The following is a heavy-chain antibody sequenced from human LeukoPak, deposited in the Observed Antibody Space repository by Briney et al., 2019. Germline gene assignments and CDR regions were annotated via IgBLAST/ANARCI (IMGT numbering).Heavy chain of an antibody. CDR1: GFTFSSYS. CDR2: ISSSSSTI. V-gene: IGHV3-48*01. CDR3: ARGRRGSYDY. D-gene: IGHD1-26*01. J-gene: IGHJ4*02. Sequence: GSLRLSCAASGFTFSSYSMNWVRQAPGRGLEWVSYISSSSSTIYYADSVKGRFTISRDNAKNSLYLQMNSLRAEDTAVYYCARGRRGSYDYWGQGTLVTVSS.